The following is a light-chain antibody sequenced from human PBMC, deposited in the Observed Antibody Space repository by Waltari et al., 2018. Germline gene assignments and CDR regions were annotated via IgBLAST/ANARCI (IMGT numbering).Light chain of an antibody. J-gene: IGKJ2*01. Sequence: DIVMTQSPDSLPVSLGERATINCKSSQTVLYSSNKNNFLAWYQKKAGQPPKLLINWASTREFGVPERFSGSGAGKDFTLTCSSLQAEGVAVYYGQTYYRTLPPFGQGTKVEL. CDR2: WAS. CDR3: QTYYRTLPP. CDR1: QTVLYSSNKNNF. V-gene: IGKV4-1*01.